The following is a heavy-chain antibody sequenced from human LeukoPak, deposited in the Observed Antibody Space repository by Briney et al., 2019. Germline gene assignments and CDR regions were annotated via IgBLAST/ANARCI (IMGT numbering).Heavy chain of an antibody. CDR3: ARVDRRGYSDYTAILPDY. J-gene: IGHJ4*02. V-gene: IGHV5-51*01. Sequence: GESLKISCKGSGYSFTSYWIGWVRQMPGKGLDWMGIIYPHDSETIYSPSFQGQVTVSADKSISTAYLQWNSLKASDTAMYYCARVDRRGYSDYTAILPDYWGQGTLVTVSS. CDR2: IYPHDSET. CDR1: GYSFTSYW. D-gene: IGHD5-12*01.